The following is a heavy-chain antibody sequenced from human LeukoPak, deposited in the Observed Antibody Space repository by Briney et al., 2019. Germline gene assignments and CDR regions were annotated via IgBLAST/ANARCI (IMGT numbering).Heavy chain of an antibody. Sequence: SETLSLTCTVSGGSISSYYWSWIRQPPGKGLEWIGYVYYSGSTNYNPSLKSRVTISVDTSKNKCSLKLRSVTAADTAVYYCATGYCSSTSCHSNFDYWGQGTLVTVSS. J-gene: IGHJ4*02. D-gene: IGHD2-2*03. V-gene: IGHV4-59*01. CDR1: GGSISSYY. CDR3: ATGYCSSTSCHSNFDY. CDR2: VYYSGST.